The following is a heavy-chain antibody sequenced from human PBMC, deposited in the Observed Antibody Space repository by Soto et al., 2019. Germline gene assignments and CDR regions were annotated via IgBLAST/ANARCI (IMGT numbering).Heavy chain of an antibody. D-gene: IGHD2-2*01. V-gene: IGHV3-21*01. CDR2: ISSSSSYI. Sequence: GGSLRLSCAASGFTFSSYSMNWVRQAPGKGLEWVSSISSSSSYIYYADSVKGRFTISRDNAKNSLYLQMNSLRAEDTAVYYCARVGLHDIVVVPAAMLVDYWGQGTLVTV. CDR3: ARVGLHDIVVVPAAMLVDY. J-gene: IGHJ4*02. CDR1: GFTFSSYS.